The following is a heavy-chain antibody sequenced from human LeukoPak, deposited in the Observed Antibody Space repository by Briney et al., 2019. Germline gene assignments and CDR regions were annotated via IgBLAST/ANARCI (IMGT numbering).Heavy chain of an antibody. V-gene: IGHV3-7*01. D-gene: IGHD2-15*01. Sequence: GGSLRLSCVASGFTFSSYWMSWVRQAPGKGLEWGANIKEDGSEKNYVDSVKGRFTISRDNAKNSLYLQMNSLRAEDTAVYYCARDGVVVVAATYDGLDVWGQGTTVTVSS. J-gene: IGHJ6*02. CDR3: ARDGVVVVAATYDGLDV. CDR1: GFTFSSYW. CDR2: IKEDGSEK.